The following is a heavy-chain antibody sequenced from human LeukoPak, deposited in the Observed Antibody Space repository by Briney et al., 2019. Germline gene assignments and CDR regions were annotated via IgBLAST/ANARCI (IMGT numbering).Heavy chain of an antibody. Sequence: SVKVSCKASGGTFSSYAISWVRQAPGQGLEWMGGIIPIFGTANYAQKFQGRVTITADESTSTAYMELSSLRSEDTAVYYCARYEAARTYYYYMDVWGKGTAVTVSS. J-gene: IGHJ6*03. CDR1: GGTFSSYA. V-gene: IGHV1-69*01. CDR2: IIPIFGTA. CDR3: ARYEAARTYYYYMDV. D-gene: IGHD6-6*01.